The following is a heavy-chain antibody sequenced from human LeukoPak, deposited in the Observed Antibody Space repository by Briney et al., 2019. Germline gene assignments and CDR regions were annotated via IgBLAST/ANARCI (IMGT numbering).Heavy chain of an antibody. V-gene: IGHV1-8*01. CDR2: MNPNSGNT. D-gene: IGHD6-19*01. CDR3: ARGIAVAGRRPGYYYGMDV. J-gene: IGHJ6*02. CDR1: GYTFTSYD. Sequence: RASVKVSCKASGYTFTSYDINWVRQATGQGLEWMGWMNPNSGNTGYAQKFQGRVTMTRNTSISTAYMELSSLRSEDTAVYYCARGIAVAGRRPGYYYGMDVWGQGTTVTVSS.